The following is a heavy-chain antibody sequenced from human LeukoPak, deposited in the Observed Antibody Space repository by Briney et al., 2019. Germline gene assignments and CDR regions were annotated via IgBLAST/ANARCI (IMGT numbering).Heavy chain of an antibody. CDR1: GGSISSGGYY. CDR2: IYYSGST. V-gene: IGHV4-31*03. J-gene: IGHJ6*04. Sequence: SQTLSLTCTVSGGSISSGGYYWSWIRQHPGKGLEWLGYIYYSGSTYYNPSLKSRVTISVDTSKNQFSLKLSSVTAADTAVYYCARSSTVTTPYYYYYGMDVWGKGTTVTVSS. D-gene: IGHD4-17*01. CDR3: ARSSTVTTPYYYYYGMDV.